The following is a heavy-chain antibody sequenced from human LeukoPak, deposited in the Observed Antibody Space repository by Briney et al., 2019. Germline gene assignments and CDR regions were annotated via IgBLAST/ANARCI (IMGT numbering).Heavy chain of an antibody. Sequence: SETLSLTCTVSGGSISSSSYYWGWIRQPPGKGLEWIGSIYYSGSTYYNPSLKSRVTMSVDTSKNQFSLKLSSVTAADTAVYYCARDPWGTVVATIGYFDLWGRGTLVTVSS. CDR1: GGSISSSSYY. V-gene: IGHV4-39*07. CDR3: ARDPWGTVVATIGYFDL. D-gene: IGHD5-12*01. J-gene: IGHJ2*01. CDR2: IYYSGST.